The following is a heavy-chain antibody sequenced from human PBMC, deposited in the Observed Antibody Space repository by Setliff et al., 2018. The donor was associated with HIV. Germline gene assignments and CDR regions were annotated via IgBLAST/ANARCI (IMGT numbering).Heavy chain of an antibody. CDR2: ISNSSHDI. CDR1: GTDLNVGY. D-gene: IGHD3-9*01. CDR3: ARDTTYYDMSGYSYMDV. J-gene: IGHJ6*03. Sequence: GGSLRLSCVASGTDLNVGYMSWIRQAPGKGPEWVSYISNSSHDIAYLDSVKGRFTISRDNAKNSLFLQMNSLRAEDTALYYCARDTTYYDMSGYSYMDVWGKGTTVTVSS. V-gene: IGHV3-11*05.